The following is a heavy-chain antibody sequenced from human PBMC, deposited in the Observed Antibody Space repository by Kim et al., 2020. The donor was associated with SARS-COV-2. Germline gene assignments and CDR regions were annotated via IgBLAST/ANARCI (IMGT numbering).Heavy chain of an antibody. Sequence: GGSLRLSCAASGFTFSKHAMGWVRQAPGKGLEWVSVISAGGESAYQADSVKGRFTISRDNSKSSLSLQMNSLRAEDTAVYYCAKDVSGGYYYMDVWGNGT. CDR1: GFTFSKHA. V-gene: IGHV3-23*01. CDR2: ISAGGESA. J-gene: IGHJ6*03. D-gene: IGHD1-26*01. CDR3: AKDVSGGYYYMDV.